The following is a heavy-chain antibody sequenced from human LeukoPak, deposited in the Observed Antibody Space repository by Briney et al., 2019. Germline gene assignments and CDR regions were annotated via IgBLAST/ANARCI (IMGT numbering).Heavy chain of an antibody. CDR3: ARADYYDSSAQASY. V-gene: IGHV1-69*04. CDR1: GGTFSSYA. Sequence: SVKVSCKASGGTFSSYAISWVRQAPGQGLEWMGRIIPILGIANYAQKFQGRVTITADKSTSTAYMELSSLRSEDTAVYYCARADYYDSSAQASYWGQGTLVTVSS. J-gene: IGHJ4*02. D-gene: IGHD3-22*01. CDR2: IIPILGIA.